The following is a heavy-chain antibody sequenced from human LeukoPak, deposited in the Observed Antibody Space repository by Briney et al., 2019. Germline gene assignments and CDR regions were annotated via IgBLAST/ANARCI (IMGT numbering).Heavy chain of an antibody. CDR2: INHSGST. CDR1: GGSFSGYY. CDR3: ARGGHMVRGVSHDY. Sequence: SETRSLTCAVYGGSFSGYYWSWIRQPPGKGLEWIGEINHSGSTNYNPSLKSRVTISVDTSKNQFSLKLSSVTAADTAVYYCARGGHMVRGVSHDYWGQGTLVTVSS. D-gene: IGHD3-10*01. J-gene: IGHJ4*02. V-gene: IGHV4-34*01.